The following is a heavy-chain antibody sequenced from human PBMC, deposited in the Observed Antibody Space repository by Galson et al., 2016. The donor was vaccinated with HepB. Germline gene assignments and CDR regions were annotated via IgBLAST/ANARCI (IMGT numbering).Heavy chain of an antibody. J-gene: IGHJ4*02. Sequence: SLRLSCAASGFTFSSYAMSWVRQAPGKGLEWVSSISGDGAPSYVDSMKGRFTISRDNSKDTLYLQMISRRAEDTAVYYCARDRGFYSSTWDWGQGTLVTVSS. CDR1: GFTFSSYA. V-gene: IGHV3-23*01. CDR2: ISGDGAP. CDR3: ARDRGFYSSTWD. D-gene: IGHD2-2*01.